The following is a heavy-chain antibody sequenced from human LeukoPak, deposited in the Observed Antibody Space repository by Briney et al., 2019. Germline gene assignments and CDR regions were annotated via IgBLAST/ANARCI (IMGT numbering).Heavy chain of an antibody. CDR2: IYTSGST. CDR3: ATAGVSSGWDYYFDY. Sequence: TSETLSLTCTVSGGAISSGSYYWSWIRQPAGKGLEWIGRIYTSGSTNYNPSLKSRVTISVDTSKNQFSLKLSSVTAADTAVYYCATAGVSSGWDYYFDYWGQGTLVTVSS. CDR1: GGAISSGSYY. V-gene: IGHV4-61*02. D-gene: IGHD6-19*01. J-gene: IGHJ4*02.